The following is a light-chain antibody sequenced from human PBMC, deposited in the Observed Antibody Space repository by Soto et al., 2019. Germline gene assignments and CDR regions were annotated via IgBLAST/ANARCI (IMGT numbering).Light chain of an antibody. CDR1: SSDIGGYNY. J-gene: IGLJ2*01. CDR3: ATWDDSLNVV. V-gene: IGLV2-8*01. Sequence: QSVLTQPPSASGSPGRSVTISCTGTSSDIGGYNYVSWYQQHPGKAPKLMIYEVNKRPSGVPDRFSGSKSGNTASLAISGLLSEDEADYYCATWDDSLNVVFGGGTKLTVL. CDR2: EVN.